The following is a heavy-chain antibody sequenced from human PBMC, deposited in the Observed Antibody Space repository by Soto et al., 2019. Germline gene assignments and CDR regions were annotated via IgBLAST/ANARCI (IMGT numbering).Heavy chain of an antibody. D-gene: IGHD5-12*01. J-gene: IGHJ3*02. CDR3: ARDFTYGGYGKEAFHI. CDR2: ISSSGSTI. V-gene: IGHV3-11*01. CDR1: GFTFSDYY. Sequence: GGSLRLSCAVSGFTFSDYYMSWIRQAPGKGLEWVSYISSSGSTIHYADSVKGRFTISRDNAKNSLFLQMNSLRAEDTAVYYCARDFTYGGYGKEAFHIWGQGTMVTVSS.